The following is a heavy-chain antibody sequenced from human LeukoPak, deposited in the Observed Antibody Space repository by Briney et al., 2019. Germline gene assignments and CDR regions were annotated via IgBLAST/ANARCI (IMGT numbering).Heavy chain of an antibody. CDR3: THDYGDRGGFDY. J-gene: IGHJ4*02. V-gene: IGHV3-15*01. Sequence: GGSLRLSCAASGFTFSNAWMSWVRQAPGKGLEWVGRLKSRTDGGATDYATPVKGRFTISRDDSKNTLYLQMNGLKTEDTAVYYCTHDYGDRGGFDYWGQGTLGTVSS. D-gene: IGHD4-17*01. CDR1: GFTFSNAW. CDR2: LKSRTDGGAT.